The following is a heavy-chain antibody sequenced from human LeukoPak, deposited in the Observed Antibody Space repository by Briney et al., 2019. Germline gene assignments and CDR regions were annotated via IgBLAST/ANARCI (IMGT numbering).Heavy chain of an antibody. J-gene: IGHJ4*02. CDR2: IKQDGSEK. CDR3: ARDGRYYDSSGYTHY. D-gene: IGHD3-22*01. V-gene: IGHV3-7*03. Sequence: GGSLRLSCAASGFIFSNYWMSWVRQAPGKGLEWVANIKQDGSEKYYVDSVKGRFTISRDNAKNSLYLQMNSLRAEDTAVYYCARDGRYYDSSGYTHYWGQGTLVTVSS. CDR1: GFIFSNYW.